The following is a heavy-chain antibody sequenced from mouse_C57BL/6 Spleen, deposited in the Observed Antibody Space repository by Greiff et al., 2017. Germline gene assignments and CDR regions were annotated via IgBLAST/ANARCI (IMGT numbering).Heavy chain of an antibody. CDR3: ARNEDFDY. J-gene: IGHJ2*01. V-gene: IGHV1-82*01. Sequence: QVQLKQSGPELVQPGASVKISCKASGYAFSSSWMNWVKQRPGTGLEWIGRIYPGDGDTNYNGKFKGKATLTADQSSSTADMQLSSLTSEDSAVYFCARNEDFDYWGQGTTLTVSS. CDR1: GYAFSSSW. CDR2: IYPGDGDT.